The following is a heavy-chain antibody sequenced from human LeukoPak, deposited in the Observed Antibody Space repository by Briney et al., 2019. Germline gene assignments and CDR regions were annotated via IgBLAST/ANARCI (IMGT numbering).Heavy chain of an antibody. CDR1: GDSISSSY. D-gene: IGHD3-22*01. V-gene: IGHV4-59*01. J-gene: IGHJ3*02. Sequence: KPSETLSLTCTVSGDSISSSYWSWIRQPPGKRLEWIGYIYYTGSTNYNPSLKNRVTISVNTSENQFSLNLTSVTAADTAVYYCVRGYFDTSGYSNPFDIWGQGTMVTVSS. CDR2: IYYTGST. CDR3: VRGYFDTSGYSNPFDI.